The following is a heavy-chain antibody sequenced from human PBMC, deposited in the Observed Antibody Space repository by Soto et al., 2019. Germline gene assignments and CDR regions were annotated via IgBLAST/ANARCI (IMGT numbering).Heavy chain of an antibody. J-gene: IGHJ4*02. CDR1: GYTFTSYG. Sequence: QIQLVQSGAEVKKPGASVKVSCKASGYTFTSYGISWVRQAPGQGLEWMGWISAYNGNTNYAQKLQGRVTMTTDTSTSTPYMYLRSLRSDDTSLYYCATGSNDLDYWGQGTLVTVSS. V-gene: IGHV1-18*01. D-gene: IGHD1-1*01. CDR2: ISAYNGNT. CDR3: ATGSNDLDY.